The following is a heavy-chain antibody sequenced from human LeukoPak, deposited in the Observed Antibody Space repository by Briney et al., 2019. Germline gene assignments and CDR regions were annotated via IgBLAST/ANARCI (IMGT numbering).Heavy chain of an antibody. CDR2: IIPTLGTA. CDR1: GGTFSSYA. V-gene: IGHV1-69*13. CDR3: ARVHCSSTSCYAGILSWFDP. J-gene: IGHJ5*02. D-gene: IGHD2-2*01. Sequence: SVKVSCKASGGTFSSYAIGWVRQAPGQGLEWMGGIIPTLGTANYAQKFQGRVTITADESTSTAYMELSSLRSEDTAVYYCARVHCSSTSCYAGILSWFDPWGQGTLVTVSS.